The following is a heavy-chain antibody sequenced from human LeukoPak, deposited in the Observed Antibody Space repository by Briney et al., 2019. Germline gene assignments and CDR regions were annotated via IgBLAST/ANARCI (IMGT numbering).Heavy chain of an antibody. V-gene: IGHV4-34*01. Sequence: SETLSLTCAVYGGSFSGYYWSWIRQPPGKGLEWIGETNHSGSTNYNPSLKSRVTISVDTSKNQFSLKLSSVTAADTAVYYCASSTAYDFWSGPRLYYMDVWGKGTTVTVSS. D-gene: IGHD3-3*01. CDR1: GGSFSGYY. J-gene: IGHJ6*03. CDR2: TNHSGST. CDR3: ASSTAYDFWSGPRLYYMDV.